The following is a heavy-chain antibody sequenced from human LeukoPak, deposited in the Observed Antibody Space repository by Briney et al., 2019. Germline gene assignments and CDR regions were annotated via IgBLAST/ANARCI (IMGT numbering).Heavy chain of an antibody. CDR3: ARGHKRPQNYYYYYYGMDV. D-gene: IGHD2/OR15-2a*01. CDR1: GGSFSGYY. J-gene: IGHJ6*02. CDR2: INHSGST. V-gene: IGHV4-34*01. Sequence: PSETLSLTCAVYGGSFSGYYWSWIRQPPGKGLEWIGEINHSGSTNYNPSLKSRVTISVDTSKNQFSLKLSSVTAADTAVYYCARGHKRPQNYYYYYYGMDVWGQGTTVTVSS.